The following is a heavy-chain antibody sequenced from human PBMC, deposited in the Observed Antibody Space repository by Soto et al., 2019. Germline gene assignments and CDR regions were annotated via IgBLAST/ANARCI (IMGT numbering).Heavy chain of an antibody. CDR3: ARASRSGYDTPTDY. CDR1: GFTFSEYA. D-gene: IGHD5-12*01. J-gene: IGHJ4*02. Sequence: GGSLRLSCAASGFTFSEYALQWVRQAPGKGLEWVAVISDDGTKKYYPVSVRGRFTISRDNSKNTVNLQLNSLRPDDTAVYFCARASRSGYDTPTDYWGQGILVTVSS. V-gene: IGHV3-30-3*01. CDR2: ISDDGTKK.